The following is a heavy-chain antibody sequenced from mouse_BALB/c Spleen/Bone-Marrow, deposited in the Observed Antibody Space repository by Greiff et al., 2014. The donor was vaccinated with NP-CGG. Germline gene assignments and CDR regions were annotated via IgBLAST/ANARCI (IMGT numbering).Heavy chain of an antibody. Sequence: EVQGVESGGGLVQPGGSMKLSCVASGFTFSNYWMNWVRQSPEKGLEWVAEIRLKSNNFATHYAESVKGRFTISRDDSKSSVYLQMNNLRAEDTGIYYCLRVLRNFDYWGQGTTLTVST. CDR2: IRLKSNNFAT. V-gene: IGHV6-6*02. J-gene: IGHJ2*01. D-gene: IGHD1-1*01. CDR1: GFTFSNYW. CDR3: LRVLRNFDY.